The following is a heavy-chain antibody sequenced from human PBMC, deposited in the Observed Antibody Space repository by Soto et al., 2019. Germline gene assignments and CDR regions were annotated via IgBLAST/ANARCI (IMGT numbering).Heavy chain of an antibody. Sequence: SETLSLTCTVSGGSISSGDYYWSWIRQPPGKGLEWIGYIYYSGSTYYNPSLKSRVTISVDTSKNQFSLKLSSVTAADTAVYYCAVVPAAIGYFRFFDPWGQGTLVTVSS. J-gene: IGHJ5*02. CDR3: AVVPAAIGYFRFFDP. D-gene: IGHD2-2*02. V-gene: IGHV4-30-4*01. CDR1: GGSISSGDYY. CDR2: IYYSGST.